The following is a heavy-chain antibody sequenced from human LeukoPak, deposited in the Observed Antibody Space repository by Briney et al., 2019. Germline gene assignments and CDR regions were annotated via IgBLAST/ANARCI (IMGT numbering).Heavy chain of an antibody. J-gene: IGHJ4*02. CDR2: ISSDGVTK. D-gene: IGHD3-9*01. V-gene: IGHV3-48*03. CDR1: GFTFSSYE. CDR3: ARDSSDILTGLTPFDY. Sequence: GGSLRLSCAASGFTFSSYEMNWVRQAPGKGLEWVSYISSDGVTKYYADSVKGRFTISRDNAKKSLYLQMSSLRAEDTAVYYCARDSSDILTGLTPFDYWGQGTLVTVSS.